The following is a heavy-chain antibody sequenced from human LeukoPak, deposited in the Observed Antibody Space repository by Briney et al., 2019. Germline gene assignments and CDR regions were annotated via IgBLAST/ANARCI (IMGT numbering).Heavy chain of an antibody. Sequence: ASVKVSCKASGYTFSSYDINWVRQATGQGLEWMGWMNPSSGNTAYAQKFQGRVTMSRDTSISTAYMELSSLRSEDTAVYYCARLPKYSRPLDYWGQGTLATVSS. CDR2: MNPSSGNT. D-gene: IGHD6-6*01. J-gene: IGHJ4*02. CDR1: GYTFSSYD. CDR3: ARLPKYSRPLDY. V-gene: IGHV1-8*02.